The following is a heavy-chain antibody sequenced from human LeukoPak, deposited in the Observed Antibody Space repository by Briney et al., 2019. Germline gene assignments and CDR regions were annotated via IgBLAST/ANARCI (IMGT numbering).Heavy chain of an antibody. Sequence: ASVKVSCKASGYTFTDYFMHWVRQAPGQGLEWMGWINPYSGGTTLAQKFQDRLTMTRDTSFTTAYMELSRLTSDDTAVYYCASFRYINNWGIWGQGTMVTVSS. J-gene: IGHJ3*02. CDR3: ASFRYINNWGI. CDR2: INPYSGGT. V-gene: IGHV1-2*02. CDR1: GYTFTDYF. D-gene: IGHD6-13*01.